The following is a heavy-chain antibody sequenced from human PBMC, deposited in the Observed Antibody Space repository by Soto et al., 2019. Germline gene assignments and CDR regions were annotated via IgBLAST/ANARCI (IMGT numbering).Heavy chain of an antibody. D-gene: IGHD2-2*01. Sequence: TLSLTCTVSGGSISSGGYYWSWIRQHPGKGLEWIGYIYYSGSTYYNPSLKSRVTISVDTSKNQFSLKLSSVTAADTAVYYCARNVLGYCSSNSCSGNWFDPWGQGTLVTVSS. V-gene: IGHV4-31*03. CDR1: GGSISSGGYY. CDR2: IYYSGST. CDR3: ARNVLGYCSSNSCSGNWFDP. J-gene: IGHJ5*02.